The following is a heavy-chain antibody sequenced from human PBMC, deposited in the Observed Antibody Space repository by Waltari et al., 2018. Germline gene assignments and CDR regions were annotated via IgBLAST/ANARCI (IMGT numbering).Heavy chain of an antibody. J-gene: IGHJ4*02. CDR3: VKGKEVSGNEH. Sequence: EVKLVESGGALVQPGRSLTLSCSASGFTFKKNAMHWVRQAPGKRLEYVSTIYSNWATKHDADSVKGRVTISRDNDNDTLFLQMTKLREDDTGVYFCVKGKEVSGNEHWGQGTQVTVS. CDR1: GFTFKKNA. V-gene: IGHV3-64D*06. D-gene: IGHD6-19*01. CDR2: IYSNWATK.